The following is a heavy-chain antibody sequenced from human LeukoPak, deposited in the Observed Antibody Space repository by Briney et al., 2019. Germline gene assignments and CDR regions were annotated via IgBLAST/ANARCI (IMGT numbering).Heavy chain of an antibody. J-gene: IGHJ4*02. D-gene: IGHD5-24*01. CDR1: GGSISSSSYY. CDR2: IYYSGST. Sequence: SETLSLTCTVSGGSISSSSYYWGWIRQPPGKGLEWIGSIYYSGSTYYNPSLKSRVTISVDTSKNQFSLKLSSVTAADTAVYYCARFGRDGYSLDYWGQGTLVTVSS. V-gene: IGHV4-39*07. CDR3: ARFGRDGYSLDY.